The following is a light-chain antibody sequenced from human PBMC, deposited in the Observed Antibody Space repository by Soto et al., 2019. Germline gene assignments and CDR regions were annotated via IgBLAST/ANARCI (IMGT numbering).Light chain of an antibody. CDR3: QHWVDYMWT. V-gene: IGKV1-5*03. CDR2: KAS. Sequence: DIHLTQSPSTLSASVGDRVTITCRASQSISSWLAWYQQKPGKAPKLLIYKASTLESGVPSRFCGSGSGTEFSLTISSQKPDDFATYYCQHWVDYMWTFGHGTKVEIK. CDR1: QSISSW. J-gene: IGKJ1*01.